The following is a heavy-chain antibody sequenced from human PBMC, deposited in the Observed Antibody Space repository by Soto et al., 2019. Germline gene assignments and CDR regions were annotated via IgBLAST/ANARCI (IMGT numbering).Heavy chain of an antibody. J-gene: IGHJ4*02. CDR1: GFTFNIYG. CDR3: AKDQASGQGSFDS. CDR2: ISYDGSNQ. Sequence: HPGGSLRLSCAASGFTFNIYGMHWVRQAPDKGLECVALISYDGSNQYYADSVKGRFTISRDNSKNTLFLQMNSLRADDTAVYYCAKDQASGQGSFDSCGQGTLVTVSS. V-gene: IGHV3-30*18.